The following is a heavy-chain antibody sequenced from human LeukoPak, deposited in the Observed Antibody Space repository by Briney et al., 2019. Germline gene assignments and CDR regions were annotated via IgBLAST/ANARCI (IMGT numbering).Heavy chain of an antibody. CDR2: IRYDGSNK. CDR3: AKRQGRATSESGTMID. CDR1: GFTFSSYG. D-gene: IGHD6-13*01. V-gene: IGHV3-30*02. J-gene: IGHJ4*02. Sequence: PGGSLRLSCAASGFTFSSYGMHWVRQAPGKGLEWVAFIRYDGSNKYYADSVKGRFTISRDNSKNTLYLQMNSLRAEDTAVYYCAKRQGRATSESGTMIDWGQGTLVTVSS.